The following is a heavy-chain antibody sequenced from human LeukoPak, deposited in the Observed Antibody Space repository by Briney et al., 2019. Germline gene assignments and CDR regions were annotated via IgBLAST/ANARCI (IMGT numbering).Heavy chain of an antibody. CDR1: GSTFSSYW. CDR2: INSDGSST. V-gene: IGHV3-74*01. J-gene: IGHJ4*02. Sequence: PGGSLRLSCAASGSTFSSYWMHWVRQAPGKGLVWVSRINSDGSSTSYADSVKGRFTISRDNAKNTLYLQMNSLRAEDTAVYYCARGDGYNLIDYWGQGTLVTVSS. D-gene: IGHD5-24*01. CDR3: ARGDGYNLIDY.